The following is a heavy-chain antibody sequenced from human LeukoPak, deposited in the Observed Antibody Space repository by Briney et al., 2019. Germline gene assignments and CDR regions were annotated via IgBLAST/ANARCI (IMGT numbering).Heavy chain of an antibody. J-gene: IGHJ4*02. CDR2: IWDDGSNK. D-gene: IGHD6-13*01. CDR3: ARAYTSSWSTFDY. V-gene: IGHV3-33*01. Sequence: QPGRSLRPSCAASGFTFSNYGMHWVRQAPGKGLEWVAVIWDDGSNKYYADSVKGRFTISRDNSKNTLYLQMNSLRAEDTAVYYCARAYTSSWSTFDYWGQGTLVTVSS. CDR1: GFTFSNYG.